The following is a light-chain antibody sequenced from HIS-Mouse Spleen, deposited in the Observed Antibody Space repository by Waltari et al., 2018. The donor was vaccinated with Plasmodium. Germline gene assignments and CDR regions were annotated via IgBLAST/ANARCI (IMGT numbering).Light chain of an antibody. CDR2: DAS. V-gene: IGKV3-11*01. CDR1: QSVSSY. CDR3: QQRSNWPPT. Sequence: ELVLTQSPATLSLSPGERATLSCRASQSVSSYLAWYQQKPGQAPRLLIYDASNRATGIPARFSGSGSGTDFTLTISSLEPEDFALYYCQQRSNWPPTFGQGTRLEIQ. J-gene: IGKJ5*01.